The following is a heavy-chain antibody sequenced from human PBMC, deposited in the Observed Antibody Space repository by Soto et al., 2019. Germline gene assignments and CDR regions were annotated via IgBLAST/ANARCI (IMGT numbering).Heavy chain of an antibody. CDR1: GYTFTSYG. V-gene: IGHV1-18*01. CDR3: AIGLGYCSGGSCYHKKGAFDI. D-gene: IGHD2-15*01. Sequence: QVQLVQSGAEVKKPGASVKVSCKASGYTFTSYGISWVRQAPGQGLEWMGSISAYNGNTNYAQKLQGRVTMTTDTSTSIAYMEVRSVRSDDTAVYYCAIGLGYCSGGSCYHKKGAFDIWGQGTMVTVSS. CDR2: ISAYNGNT. J-gene: IGHJ3*02.